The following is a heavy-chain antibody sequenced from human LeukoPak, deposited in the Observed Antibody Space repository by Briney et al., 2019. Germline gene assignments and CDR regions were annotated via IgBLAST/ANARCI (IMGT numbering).Heavy chain of an antibody. D-gene: IGHD6-13*01. Sequence: ASVKVSCKASGYTFTGYYMHWVRQAPGQGLEWMGWINPNNGGTSYGQKFQGRVTMTRDTSITTAYMELPTLTSDDTAVYYCARGSSSPVPNFDYWGQGTLVTVSS. V-gene: IGHV1-2*02. CDR2: INPNNGGT. CDR3: ARGSSSPVPNFDY. CDR1: GYTFTGYY. J-gene: IGHJ4*02.